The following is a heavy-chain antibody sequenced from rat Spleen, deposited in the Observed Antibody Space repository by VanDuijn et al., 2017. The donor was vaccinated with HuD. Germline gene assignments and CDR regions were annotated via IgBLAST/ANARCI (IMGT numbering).Heavy chain of an antibody. CDR3: TRGYVMDA. J-gene: IGHJ4*01. V-gene: IGHV5-29*01. Sequence: EVQLVESGGGLVQPGKSLKLSCAASGFTFSDYGMAWVRQAPTKGLEWVATISYDGSDTYYRDSVKGRFTLSRDNAKNTQSLQMDSLRSEDTAIYYCTRGYVMDAWGQGASVTVSS. CDR1: GFTFSDYG. CDR2: ISYDGSDT.